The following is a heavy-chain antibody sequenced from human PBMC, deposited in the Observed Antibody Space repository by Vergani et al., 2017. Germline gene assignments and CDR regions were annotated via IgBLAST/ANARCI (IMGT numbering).Heavy chain of an antibody. CDR3: ARERYYLGSGDYPYFSYYGLDV. D-gene: IGHD3-10*01. J-gene: IGHJ6*02. CDR2: ISSSSSYI. V-gene: IGHV3-21*01. Sequence: EVQLVESGGGLVKRGGSLRLSCAASGFTFSSYSMNWVRQAPGKGLEWVSSISSSSSYIYYSDSLKGRFTISRDNAKSSLYLQMNSLRAEDTGVYYCARERYYLGSGDYPYFSYYGLDVWGQGTEVTGSS. CDR1: GFTFSSYS.